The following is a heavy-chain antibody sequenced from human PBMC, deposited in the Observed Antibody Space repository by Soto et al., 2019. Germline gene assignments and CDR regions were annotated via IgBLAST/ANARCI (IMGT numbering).Heavy chain of an antibody. Sequence: QVQLVESVGGVVQPGRSLRLSCAASGFTFSSYAMHWVRQAPGKGLEWVAVISYDGSNKYYADSVKGRFTISRDNSKNTLYLQMNSLRAEDTAVYYCASPGIAADQYYFDYWGQGTLVTVSS. CDR1: GFTFSSYA. V-gene: IGHV3-30-3*01. J-gene: IGHJ4*02. CDR2: ISYDGSNK. CDR3: ASPGIAADQYYFDY. D-gene: IGHD6-13*01.